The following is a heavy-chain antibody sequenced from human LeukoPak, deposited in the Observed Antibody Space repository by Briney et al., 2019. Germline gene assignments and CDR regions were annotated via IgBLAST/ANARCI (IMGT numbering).Heavy chain of an antibody. CDR3: ARLTAMVRNYFDY. D-gene: IGHD5-18*01. V-gene: IGHV5-51*01. Sequence: GGSLEISCKGSGYSFTSYWIGWVRQVPGKGLEWMGIIYPGDSDTRYSPSFQGQVTISADKSISTAYLQWSSLKASDTAMYYCARLTAMVRNYFDYWGQGTLVTVSS. CDR1: GYSFTSYW. J-gene: IGHJ4*02. CDR2: IYPGDSDT.